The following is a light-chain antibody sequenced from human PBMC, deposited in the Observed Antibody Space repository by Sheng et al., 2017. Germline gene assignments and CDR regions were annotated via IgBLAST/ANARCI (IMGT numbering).Light chain of an antibody. V-gene: IGKV1-5*03. CDR2: KAS. CDR1: QRISNW. Sequence: DIPMTQSPSTLSAXVGDTVTITCRASQRISNWLAWYQQKPGKAPKVLIYKASTLETGVPSRFSGSGSGTEFTLTITSLQPEDFATYYCQQYNNWPPYSFGQGTKLEIK. CDR3: QQYNNWPPYS. J-gene: IGKJ2*03.